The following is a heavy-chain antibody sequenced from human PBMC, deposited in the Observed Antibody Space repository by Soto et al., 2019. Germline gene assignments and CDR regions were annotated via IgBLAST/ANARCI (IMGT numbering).Heavy chain of an antibody. CDR2: VHHSWGS. CDR1: GGSISSYY. CDR3: ARQGFGPLHGLVDV. D-gene: IGHD3-10*01. Sequence: QVQLQESGPGLVKPSETLSLSCTVSGGSISSYYWSWFRQSPGKRMEWIGYVHHSWGSSYNPSLPTRVAISLDTSTSQFSLKVTSVTATDTPVYSCARQGFGPLHGLVDVWGQGTTVTVSS. V-gene: IGHV4-59*08. J-gene: IGHJ6*02.